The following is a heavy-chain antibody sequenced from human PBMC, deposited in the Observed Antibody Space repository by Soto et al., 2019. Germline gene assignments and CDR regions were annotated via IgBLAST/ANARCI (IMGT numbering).Heavy chain of an antibody. CDR1: GFTFSSYG. D-gene: IGHD3-22*01. CDR3: AKDLDYYDSSGYGYYFDY. CDR2: ISYDGSNK. V-gene: IGHV3-30*18. Sequence: QVQLVESGGGVVQPGRSLRLSCAASGFTFSSYGMHWVRQAPGKGLEWVAVISYDGSNKYYADFVKGRFTISRDNSKNTLYLQINSLRAEDTAVYYCAKDLDYYDSSGYGYYFDYWGQGTLVTVSS. J-gene: IGHJ4*02.